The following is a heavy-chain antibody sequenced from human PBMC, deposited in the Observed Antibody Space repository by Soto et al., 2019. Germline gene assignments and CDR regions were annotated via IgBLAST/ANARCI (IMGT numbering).Heavy chain of an antibody. D-gene: IGHD3-3*01. Sequence: QVQLVESGGGVVQPGRSLRLSCVASGFTFSSYGMHWVRQAPGKGLEWVAVIWYDGSNKYYADSVKGRFTISRDNSKNTLYLQMNSLRAEDTAVYYCAREHDFSTDDYYYYYMDVWGKGTTVTVSS. CDR3: AREHDFSTDDYYYYYMDV. J-gene: IGHJ6*03. CDR2: IWYDGSNK. V-gene: IGHV3-33*01. CDR1: GFTFSSYG.